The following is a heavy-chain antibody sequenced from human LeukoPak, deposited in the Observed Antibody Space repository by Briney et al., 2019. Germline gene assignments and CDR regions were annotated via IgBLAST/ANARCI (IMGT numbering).Heavy chain of an antibody. CDR2: TNQDGSEK. J-gene: IGHJ3*02. D-gene: IGHD2-8*02. V-gene: IGHV3-7*01. Sequence: PGGSLRLSCAASGFTFTNYWMSWVRQAPGKGLEWVANTNQDGSEKYYVDSVKGRFTVSRDNAKNSVYLQMNSLRTEDAAIYYCAGAWSRVDGFDIWGQGTMVTVSS. CDR1: GFTFTNYW. CDR3: AGAWSRVDGFDI.